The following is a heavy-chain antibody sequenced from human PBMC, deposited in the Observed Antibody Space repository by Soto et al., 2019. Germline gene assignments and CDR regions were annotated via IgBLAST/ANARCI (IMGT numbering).Heavy chain of an antibody. CDR1: GGTFSTSG. J-gene: IGHJ6*02. CDR3: ARDKDRQQLGGNYYYILDV. CDR2: IMPVYATP. V-gene: IGHV1-69*12. D-gene: IGHD3-3*02. Sequence: QVQLMQSGVEVKKPGSSEKVSCKASGGTFSTSGISWVRQAPGEGLEWVGGIMPVYATPDYAQKFEGRVTISADESTTTAYLELNSLTTDDTAVYYCARDKDRQQLGGNYYYILDVWGQGTAITVSS.